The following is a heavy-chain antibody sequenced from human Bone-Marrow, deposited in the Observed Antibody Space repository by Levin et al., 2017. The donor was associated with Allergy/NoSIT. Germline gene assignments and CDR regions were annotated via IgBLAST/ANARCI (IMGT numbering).Heavy chain of an antibody. CDR3: AHRVSSSWFNNYYFYMDV. J-gene: IGHJ6*03. CDR2: VSWDNNK. V-gene: IGHV2-5*02. CDR1: GFSLSANGVG. D-gene: IGHD6-13*01. Sequence: SGPTLVKPTQTLTLTCTFSGFSLSANGVGVGWIRQPPGKALEWLALVSWDNNKRYSPSLRSRLTITKDTSKTQVVLTMTYMDPVDTATYYFAHRVSSSWFNNYYFYMDVWGKGTTVTVSS.